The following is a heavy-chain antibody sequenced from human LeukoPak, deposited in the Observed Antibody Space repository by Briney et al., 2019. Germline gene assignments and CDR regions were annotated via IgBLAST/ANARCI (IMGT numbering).Heavy chain of an antibody. Sequence: ASVKVSCKASGGTSSSYAISWVRQAPGQGLEWMGGIIPIFGTANYAQKFQGRVTITTDESTSTAYMELSSLRSEDTAVYYCARVCRDGYLMDYWGQGTLVTVSS. CDR2: IIPIFGTA. CDR1: GGTSSSYA. V-gene: IGHV1-69*05. J-gene: IGHJ4*02. D-gene: IGHD5-24*01. CDR3: ARVCRDGYLMDY.